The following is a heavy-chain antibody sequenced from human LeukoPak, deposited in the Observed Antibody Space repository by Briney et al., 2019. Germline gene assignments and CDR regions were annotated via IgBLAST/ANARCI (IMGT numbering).Heavy chain of an antibody. V-gene: IGHV1-46*01. Sequence: ASVKVSCKASGYTFTSYYMHWVRQAPGQGLEWMGIINPSGGSTSYAQKFQGRVTMTRDTSTSTVCMELSSLRSEDTAVYYCARDQEASYYDFWSGYYYGMDVWGQGTTVTVSS. CDR2: INPSGGST. J-gene: IGHJ6*02. CDR1: GYTFTSYY. CDR3: ARDQEASYYDFWSGYYYGMDV. D-gene: IGHD3-3*01.